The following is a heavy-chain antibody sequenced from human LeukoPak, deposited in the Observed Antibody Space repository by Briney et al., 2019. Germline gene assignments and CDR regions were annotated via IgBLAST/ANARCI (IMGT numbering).Heavy chain of an antibody. CDR1: GYTFTSYG. Sequence: ASVKVFCKASGYTFTSYGISWVRQAPGQGLEWMGWISAYNGNTNYAQKLQGRVTMTTDTSTSTAYMELRSLRSDDTAVYYCARARGFVVVPAATYYFDYWGQGTLVTVSS. CDR2: ISAYNGNT. D-gene: IGHD2-2*01. V-gene: IGHV1-18*01. J-gene: IGHJ4*02. CDR3: ARARGFVVVPAATYYFDY.